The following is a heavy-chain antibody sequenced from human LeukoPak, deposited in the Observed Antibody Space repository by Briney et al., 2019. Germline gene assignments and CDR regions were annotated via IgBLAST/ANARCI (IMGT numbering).Heavy chain of an antibody. Sequence: GGSLRLSCAASGFTFSSYAMSWVRQAPGMGLEWVSGIGSSGTSTYYADSMKGRFTISRDNSKNTLYLQMNSLRAEDTAVYYCARGIYSSSWHFDYWGQGTLVTVSS. D-gene: IGHD6-13*01. CDR2: IGSSGTST. J-gene: IGHJ4*02. CDR1: GFTFSSYA. CDR3: ARGIYSSSWHFDY. V-gene: IGHV3-23*01.